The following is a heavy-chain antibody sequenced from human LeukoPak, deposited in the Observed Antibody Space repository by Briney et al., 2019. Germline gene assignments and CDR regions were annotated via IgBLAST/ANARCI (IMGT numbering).Heavy chain of an antibody. D-gene: IGHD5-18*01. CDR2: IYSGGTT. CDR3: ARVRAYSYGHDAFDI. J-gene: IGHJ3*02. V-gene: IGHV3-66*01. Sequence: PGGSLRLSCAASGLTVSRNYMRWVRQAPGKGLEWVSVIYSGGTTYYADSVKGRFTISRDSAKNSLYLQMNSLTAADTAVYYCARVRAYSYGHDAFDIWGQGTMVTVSS. CDR1: GLTVSRNY.